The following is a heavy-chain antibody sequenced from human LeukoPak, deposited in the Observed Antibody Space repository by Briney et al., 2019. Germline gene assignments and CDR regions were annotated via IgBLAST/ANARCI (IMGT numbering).Heavy chain of an antibody. V-gene: IGHV3-11*03. CDR3: ASILRSSSGYYFDY. CDR2: ISSDSSYT. CDR1: GFTFSDYY. Sequence: GGSLRLSCAASGFTFSDYYMSWIRQAPGKGLEWVSYISSDSSYTNHADSVKGRFTISRDNAKNSLYLQMNSLRAEDTAVYYCASILRSSSGYYFDYWGQGTLVTVSS. D-gene: IGHD3-10*01. J-gene: IGHJ4*02.